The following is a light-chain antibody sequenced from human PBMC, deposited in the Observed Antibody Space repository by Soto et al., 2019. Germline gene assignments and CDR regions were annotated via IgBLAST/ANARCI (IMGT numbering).Light chain of an antibody. V-gene: IGKV3-15*01. CDR3: QQYNNWPPWT. J-gene: IGKJ1*01. CDR2: GAS. Sequence: EIVMTQSPATLSVSPGERATLSCRASQSVSSNLAWYQQKPGQAPRLLIYGASTRATGIPHRFSGSGSGTEFTLTISSLQSEDFAVYYCQQYNNWPPWTFGPGTKVEIK. CDR1: QSVSSN.